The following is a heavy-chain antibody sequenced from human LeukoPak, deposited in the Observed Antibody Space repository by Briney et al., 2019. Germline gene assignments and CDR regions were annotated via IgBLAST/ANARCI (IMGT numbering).Heavy chain of an antibody. Sequence: SETLSLTCTVSGGSISSSSYYWGWIRQPPGKGLEWIGSIYYSGSTNYNPSLKSRVTISVDTSKNQFSLKLSSVTAADTAVYYCARWPRNYDILTGSIYAFDYWGQGTLVTVSS. V-gene: IGHV4-39*07. CDR2: IYYSGST. J-gene: IGHJ4*02. CDR3: ARWPRNYDILTGSIYAFDY. CDR1: GGSISSSSYY. D-gene: IGHD3-9*01.